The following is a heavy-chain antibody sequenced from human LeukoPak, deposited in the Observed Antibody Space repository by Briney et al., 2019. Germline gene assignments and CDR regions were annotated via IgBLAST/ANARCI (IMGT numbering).Heavy chain of an antibody. D-gene: IGHD1-1*01. CDR3: AKAPSTTGTTLDLDY. J-gene: IGHJ4*02. Sequence: GGSLRLSCAASGFTFSSYGMHWVRQAPGKGLEWVAVIWYDGSNKYYADSVKGRFTISRDNSKNTLYLQMNSLRAEDTAVYYCAKAPSTTGTTLDLDYWGQGTLVTVSS. V-gene: IGHV3-33*06. CDR1: GFTFSSYG. CDR2: IWYDGSNK.